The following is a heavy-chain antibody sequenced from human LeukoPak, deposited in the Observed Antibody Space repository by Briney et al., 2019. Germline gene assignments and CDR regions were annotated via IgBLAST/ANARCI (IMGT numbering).Heavy chain of an antibody. Sequence: PSETLSLTCAVSGGSTSSSYWWSWVRQPPGKGLEWIGKIYHSGSTSNNPSLKSRVTISVDKSNNQFSLKLSSVTAADTAVYYCAREAAGQWFDPWGQGTLVTVSS. CDR3: AREAAGQWFDP. D-gene: IGHD6-25*01. CDR2: IYHSGST. J-gene: IGHJ5*02. V-gene: IGHV4-4*02. CDR1: GGSTSSSYW.